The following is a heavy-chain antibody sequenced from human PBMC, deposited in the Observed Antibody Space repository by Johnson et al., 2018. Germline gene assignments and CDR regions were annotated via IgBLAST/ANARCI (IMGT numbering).Heavy chain of an antibody. CDR3: ATEGNARGFRGGFDV. V-gene: IGHV5-51*03. Sequence: VQLQESGPEVKKPGESLKISCKGSTYSFTNYWIGWVRQMPGKGLEWRGIIWPGDSDTRYSPSFQGHVTTSVDKSMSTAYLHWSSLKHSDTGMYYCATEGNARGFRGGFDVWGPGTMVTVSS. D-gene: IGHD5-12*01. CDR2: IWPGDSDT. J-gene: IGHJ3*01. CDR1: TYSFTNYW.